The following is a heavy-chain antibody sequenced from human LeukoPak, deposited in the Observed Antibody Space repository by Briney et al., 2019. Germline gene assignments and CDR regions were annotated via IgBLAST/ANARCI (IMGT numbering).Heavy chain of an antibody. V-gene: IGHV4-39*07. D-gene: IGHD6-13*01. CDR2: IYYSGST. J-gene: IGHJ4*02. Sequence: SETLSLTCTVSGGSISSSSYYWGWIRQPPGKGLEWIGSIYYSGSTYYNPSLKSRVTISVDTSKNQFSLKLSSVTAADTAVYYCARPHSSSWSDYLDYWGQGTLDTVSS. CDR3: ARPHSSSWSDYLDY. CDR1: GGSISSSSYY.